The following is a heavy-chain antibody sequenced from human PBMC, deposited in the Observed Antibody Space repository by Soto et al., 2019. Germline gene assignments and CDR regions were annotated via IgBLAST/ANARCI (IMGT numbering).Heavy chain of an antibody. Sequence: QVQLQQWGAGLLKPSETLSLTCAAHNGSFTDYFWTWIRQSPGKGLEWIGEINHRGGATYNPSLRSRVTIPIDTSKNHFSLSLRSLTAADTAVYYCVARGMTYDFLSGPHPFDPWGHGTLVTVSS. CDR1: NGSFTDYF. J-gene: IGHJ5*02. CDR2: INHRGGA. D-gene: IGHD3-3*01. V-gene: IGHV4-34*02. CDR3: VARGMTYDFLSGPHPFDP.